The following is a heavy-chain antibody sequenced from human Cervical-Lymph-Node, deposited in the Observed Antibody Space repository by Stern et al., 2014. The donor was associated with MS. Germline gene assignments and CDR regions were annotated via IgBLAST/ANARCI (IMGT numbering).Heavy chain of an antibody. D-gene: IGHD6-13*01. J-gene: IGHJ4*02. V-gene: IGHV3-13*01. CDR2: SGTAGDT. CDR1: GFTFSSYD. Sequence: EVQLVESGGGLVQPGGSLRLSCAASGFTFSSYDMHWVRQATGKGLEWVSASGTAGDTYYPGSVKVRFTISRENAKNSLYLQMNSLRAGDTAVYYCARTIAAAGTYYFDYWGQGTLVTVSS. CDR3: ARTIAAAGTYYFDY.